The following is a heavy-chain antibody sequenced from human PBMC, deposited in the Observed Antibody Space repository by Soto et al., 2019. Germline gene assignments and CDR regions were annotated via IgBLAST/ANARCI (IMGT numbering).Heavy chain of an antibody. CDR2: ISSSSSTI. Sequence: ESGGGLVQPGGSLRLSCAASGFTFSSYNMNWVRQAPGKGLEWVSYISSSSSTIYYADSVKGRFTISRDNAKNSLYLQMNSLRAEDTAVYYCAREDYSNSHYYYYMDVWGKGTTVTVSS. CDR3: AREDYSNSHYYYYMDV. D-gene: IGHD4-4*01. J-gene: IGHJ6*03. V-gene: IGHV3-48*01. CDR1: GFTFSSYN.